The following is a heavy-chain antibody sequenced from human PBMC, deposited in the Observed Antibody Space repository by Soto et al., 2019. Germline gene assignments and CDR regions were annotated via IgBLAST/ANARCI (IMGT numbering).Heavy chain of an antibody. J-gene: IGHJ5*02. CDR2: ISAYNGNT. CDR3: ARESEGSGSYYPNWFDP. V-gene: IGHV1-18*01. Sequence: ASVKVSCKASGYTFTSYGISWVRQAPGQGREWMGWISAYNGNTNYAQKLQGRVTMTTDTSTSTAYLELRSLRSDDTAVYYCARESEGSGSYYPNWFDPWGQGTLVTVSS. D-gene: IGHD3-10*01. CDR1: GYTFTSYG.